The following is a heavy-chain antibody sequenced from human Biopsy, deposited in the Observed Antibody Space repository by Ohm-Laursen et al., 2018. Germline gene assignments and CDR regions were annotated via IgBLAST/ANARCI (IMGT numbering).Heavy chain of an antibody. D-gene: IGHD5-12*01. CDR3: ARLGSGDYFPTFFDF. J-gene: IGHJ4*02. CDR2: IFYSANT. V-gene: IGHV4-31*03. CDR1: GVSINGGRYY. Sequence: SETLSLTCTVSGVSINGGRYYWNWIRHHPGKGLEWIGNIFYSANTYYNPSLKSRVTISVDTSKNQFSLKLSSVTAADTAVYYCARLGSGDYFPTFFDFWGQGAPVIVSS.